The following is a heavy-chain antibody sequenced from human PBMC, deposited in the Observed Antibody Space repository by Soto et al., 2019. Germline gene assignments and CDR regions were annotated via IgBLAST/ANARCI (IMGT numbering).Heavy chain of an antibody. J-gene: IGHJ5*02. Sequence: SETLSLTCTVSGGSISGGGYYWSWIRQHPGKGLEWIGYIYYSGSTYYNPSLKSRVTISVDTSKNQFSLKLSSVTAADTAVYYCARGDYSSPNWFDPWGQGTLVTVSS. V-gene: IGHV4-31*03. CDR2: IYYSGST. CDR3: ARGDYSSPNWFDP. D-gene: IGHD6-13*01. CDR1: GGSISGGGYY.